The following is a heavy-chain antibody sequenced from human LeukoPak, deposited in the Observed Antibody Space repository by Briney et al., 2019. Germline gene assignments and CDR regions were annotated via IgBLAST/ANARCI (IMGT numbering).Heavy chain of an antibody. D-gene: IGHD5-24*01. CDR1: GGSISSYY. Sequence: PSETLSLTCTVSGGSISSYYWSWIRQPPGKGLEWIGYIYYSGSTSYNPSLKSRVTISVDTSKNQFSLKLSSVTAADTAVYYCARVDWLQSFDYWGQGTLVTVSS. CDR3: ARVDWLQSFDY. CDR2: IYYSGST. V-gene: IGHV4-59*01. J-gene: IGHJ4*02.